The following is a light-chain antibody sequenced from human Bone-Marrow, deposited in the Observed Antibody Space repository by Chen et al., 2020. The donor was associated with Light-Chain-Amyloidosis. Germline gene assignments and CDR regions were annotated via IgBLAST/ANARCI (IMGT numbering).Light chain of an antibody. CDR3: QSADSSGTYEVI. V-gene: IGLV3-25*03. J-gene: IGLJ2*01. Sequence: SYELTQPPSVSVSPGQTASITCSGDDLPTKYAYWYQQKPGRAPVLVIHRDPERPSGISERFSGSSSGTTATLTISGVQAEDEADYHCQSADSSGTYEVIFGGGTKLTVL. CDR1: DLPTKY. CDR2: RDP.